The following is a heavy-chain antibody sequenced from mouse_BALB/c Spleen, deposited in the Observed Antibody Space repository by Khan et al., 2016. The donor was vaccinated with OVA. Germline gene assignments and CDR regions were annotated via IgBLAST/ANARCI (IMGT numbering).Heavy chain of an antibody. CDR2: INSDGYYT. CDR3: ASHLTGSFAY. D-gene: IGHD4-1*01. Sequence: EVELVESGGDLMKPGGSLKLSCAASGFTLSAYSMSWVRQTPDKRLEWVASINSDGYYTYYPDSVQGRFTISRNNAKNTLSLQMNSLKSEDTAIYYCASHLTGSFAYWGQGTLVTVSA. J-gene: IGHJ3*01. CDR1: GFTLSAYS. V-gene: IGHV5-6*01.